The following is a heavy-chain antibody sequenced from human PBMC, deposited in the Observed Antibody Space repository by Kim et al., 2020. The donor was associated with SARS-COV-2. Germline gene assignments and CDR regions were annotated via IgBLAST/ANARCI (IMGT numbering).Heavy chain of an antibody. Sequence: SVKVSCKASGGSFSNSAISWVRQAPGQGLEWMGGIIPPFDTATYAQKFQARVTITADESRRTAYMELRNLKSGDTAVYYCATDLGGGAADWGQGTLVTVST. CDR1: GGSFSNSA. V-gene: IGHV1-69*13. D-gene: IGHD3-16*01. J-gene: IGHJ4*02. CDR2: IIPPFDTA. CDR3: ATDLGGGAAD.